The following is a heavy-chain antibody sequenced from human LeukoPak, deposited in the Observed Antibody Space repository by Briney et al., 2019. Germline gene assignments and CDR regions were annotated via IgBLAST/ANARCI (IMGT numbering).Heavy chain of an antibody. CDR3: ARGNI. CDR2: ISYDGSNK. J-gene: IGHJ3*02. V-gene: IGHV3-30*14. Sequence: PGRSLRLSCAASGFTFSSYAMHWVRQAPGKGLEWVAVISYDGSNKYYADSVKGRFTISRDNSKNTLYLQMNSLRAEDTAVYYCARGNIWGQGTMVTVSS. CDR1: GFTFSSYA.